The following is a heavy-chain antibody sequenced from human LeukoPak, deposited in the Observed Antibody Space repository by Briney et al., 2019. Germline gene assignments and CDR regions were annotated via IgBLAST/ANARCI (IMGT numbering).Heavy chain of an antibody. CDR1: GFIFSSYA. V-gene: IGHV3-30*04. J-gene: IGHJ4*02. Sequence: PGGSLRLSCAASGFIFSSYAMHWVRQAPGKGLEWVALISYDGKYQYYADSVRGRFTISRDNSKNTLYLQMISLRPEDTALYYCARTDYYDSSGLLATTLDYWGQGTLVTVSS. CDR2: ISYDGKYQ. D-gene: IGHD3-22*01. CDR3: ARTDYYDSSGLLATTLDY.